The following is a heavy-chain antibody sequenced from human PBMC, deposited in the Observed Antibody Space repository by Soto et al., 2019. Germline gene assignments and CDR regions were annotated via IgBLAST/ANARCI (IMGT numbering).Heavy chain of an antibody. V-gene: IGHV4-59*08. CDR3: ARLEGFGGNWFDP. Sequence: SETLSLTCTVSGGSISSYYWSWIRQPPGRGLEWIGYIYYSGSTNYNPSLKSRVTISVDTSKNQFSLKLSSVTAADTAVYYCARLEGFGGNWFDPWGQGTLVTVSS. D-gene: IGHD3-10*01. J-gene: IGHJ5*02. CDR2: IYYSGST. CDR1: GGSISSYY.